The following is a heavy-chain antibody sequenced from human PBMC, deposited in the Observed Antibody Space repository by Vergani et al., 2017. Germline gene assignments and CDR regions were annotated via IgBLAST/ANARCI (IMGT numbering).Heavy chain of an antibody. D-gene: IGHD2-8*01. Sequence: EVQLVESGGGLVQPGRSLRLSCAASGFTFDDYAMHWVRQAPGKGLEWVSGISWNSGSIGYADSVKGRFTISRDSAKNSLYLQMNSLRAEDTALYYCAKDTYCTNGVCSYGDSADWGQGTLVTVSS. V-gene: IGHV3-9*01. J-gene: IGHJ4*02. CDR3: AKDTYCTNGVCSYGDSAD. CDR1: GFTFDDYA. CDR2: ISWNSGSI.